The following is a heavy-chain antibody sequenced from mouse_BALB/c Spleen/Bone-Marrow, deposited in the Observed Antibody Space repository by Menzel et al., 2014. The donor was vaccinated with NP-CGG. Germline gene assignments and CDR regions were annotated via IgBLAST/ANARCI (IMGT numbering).Heavy chain of an antibody. CDR3: ARSYGKNVDY. V-gene: IGHV1-7*01. J-gene: IGHJ2*01. CDR2: INPSTGYT. D-gene: IGHD2-1*01. Sequence: QVQLKESGAELAKPGAPVKMSCKASGYTFTSYWMHWVKQRPGQGLEWIGNINPSTGYTEYNQKFKDKATLTADKSSSTGYMQLNSLTSEDSAVYYCARSYGKNVDYWGQGTTLTVSS. CDR1: GYTFTSYW.